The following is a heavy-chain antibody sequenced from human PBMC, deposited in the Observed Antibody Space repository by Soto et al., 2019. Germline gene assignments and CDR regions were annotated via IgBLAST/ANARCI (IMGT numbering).Heavy chain of an antibody. CDR2: IYYSGTT. D-gene: IGHD1-26*01. V-gene: IGHV4-28*01. J-gene: IGHJ4*02. Sequence: SETLSLTCAVSGYSISSSNWWGWIRQPPGKGLEWIGYIYYSGTTYYNPSLKSRVTKSVDTSKNQFSLKLSSVTAVDTAVYYCARREIQGPIDYWGQGTLVTVSS. CDR3: ARREIQGPIDY. CDR1: GYSISSSNW.